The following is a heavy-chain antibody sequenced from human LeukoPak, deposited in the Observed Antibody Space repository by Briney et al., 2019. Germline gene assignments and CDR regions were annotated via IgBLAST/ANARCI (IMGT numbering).Heavy chain of an antibody. Sequence: SETLSLTCAVYGGSFSGYYWSWIRQPPGKGLEWIGEINHSGSTNYNPSLKSRVTISVDTSKNQFSLKLSSVTAADTAVCYCARVGRWFGELVGYYYYYGMDVWGKGTTVTVSS. J-gene: IGHJ6*04. V-gene: IGHV4-34*01. CDR3: ARVGRWFGELVGYYYYYGMDV. CDR2: INHSGST. D-gene: IGHD3-10*01. CDR1: GGSFSGYY.